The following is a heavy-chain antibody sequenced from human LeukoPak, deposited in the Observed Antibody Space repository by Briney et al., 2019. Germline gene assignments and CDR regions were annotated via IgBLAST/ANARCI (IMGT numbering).Heavy chain of an antibody. CDR1: GFSLGNYA. CDR3: ARGPGATTARVPSDY. D-gene: IGHD4-17*01. CDR2: ISTNGAIT. J-gene: IGHJ4*02. V-gene: IGHV3-64*01. Sequence: GGSLRLSCAASGFSLGNYAMHWVRQAPEKGLEYVSAISTNGAITFYANSAKGRFTISRDNSKNTLYLQMGSLRTEDMAVYYCARGPGATTARVPSDYWGRGTLVTVPS.